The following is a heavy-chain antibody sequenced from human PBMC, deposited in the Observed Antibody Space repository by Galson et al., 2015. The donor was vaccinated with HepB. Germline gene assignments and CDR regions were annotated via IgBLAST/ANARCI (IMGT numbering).Heavy chain of an antibody. Sequence: SLRLSCAASGFTFSHYGMHWVRQAPGKGLEWVTVVSYDGNLDHYAESMKGRFTISRDNSRNTLYLQMNSLRAEDTAVYFCAKGYDSTGYYSFDYWGQGTLVTVSA. CDR1: GFTFSHYG. CDR2: VSYDGNLD. D-gene: IGHD3-9*01. V-gene: IGHV3-30*18. J-gene: IGHJ4*02. CDR3: AKGYDSTGYYSFDY.